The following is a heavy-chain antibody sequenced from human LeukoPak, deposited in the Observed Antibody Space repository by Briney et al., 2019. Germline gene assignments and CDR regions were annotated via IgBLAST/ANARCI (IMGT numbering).Heavy chain of an antibody. J-gene: IGHJ3*02. D-gene: IGHD3-22*01. V-gene: IGHV4-34*01. CDR2: INHSGST. CDR3: ARGLYYYDSSGTADAFDI. Sequence: GSLRLSCAASGFTFNNEPMNWVRQPPGKGLEWIGEINHSGSTNYNPSLKSRVTISVDTSKNQFSLKLSSVTAADTAVYYCARGLYYYDSSGTADAFDIWGQGTMVTVSS. CDR1: GFTFNNEP.